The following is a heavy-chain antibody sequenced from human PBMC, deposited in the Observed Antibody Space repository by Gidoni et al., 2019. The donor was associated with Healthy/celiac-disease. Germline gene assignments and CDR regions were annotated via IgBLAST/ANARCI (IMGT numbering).Heavy chain of an antibody. J-gene: IGHJ6*02. CDR3: ARGFRSVVVVAALGDYGMDV. CDR2: INPIGGST. Sequence: QVQLVQSGAEVKKPGSSVKVSCKASGYTFTSYYMHWVRQAPGQGLEWMGIINPIGGSTSYAQKFQGRVTMTRDTSTSTVYMELSSLRSEDTAVYYCARGFRSVVVVAALGDYGMDVWGQGTTVTVSS. D-gene: IGHD2-15*01. CDR1: GYTFTSYY. V-gene: IGHV1-46*01.